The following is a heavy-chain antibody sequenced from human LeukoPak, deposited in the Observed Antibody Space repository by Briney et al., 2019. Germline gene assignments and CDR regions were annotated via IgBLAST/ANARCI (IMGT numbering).Heavy chain of an antibody. CDR2: IYTSGST. Sequence: SETLSLTCTVSGGSISSYFWSWIRQPAGKGLEWIERIYTSGSTDYNPSLKSRVTLSVDTSKNQFSLKLSSVTAADTAVYYCARGASGNYHYFDYWGQGTLVTVSS. J-gene: IGHJ4*02. CDR1: GGSISSYF. CDR3: ARGASGNYHYFDY. D-gene: IGHD1-26*01. V-gene: IGHV4-4*07.